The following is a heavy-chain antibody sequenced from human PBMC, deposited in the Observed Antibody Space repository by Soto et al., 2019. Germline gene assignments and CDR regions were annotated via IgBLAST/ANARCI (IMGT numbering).Heavy chain of an antibody. J-gene: IGHJ4*02. CDR2: IKSKTDGGTT. Sequence: GGSLRLSCAASGFTFSNAWMSWVRQAPGKGLEWVGRIKSKTDGGTTDYAAPVKGRFTISRDDSKNTLYLQMNSLKTEDTAVYYCTTDRQGYGDYDGFDYWGQGTLVTVSS. V-gene: IGHV3-15*01. D-gene: IGHD4-17*01. CDR1: GFTFSNAW. CDR3: TTDRQGYGDYDGFDY.